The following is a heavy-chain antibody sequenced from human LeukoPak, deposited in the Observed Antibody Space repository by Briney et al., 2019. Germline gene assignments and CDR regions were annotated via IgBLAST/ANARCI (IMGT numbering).Heavy chain of an antibody. CDR1: GFAFSDYY. V-gene: IGHV3-23*01. Sequence: GGSLRLSCAASGFAFSDYYMSWIRQAPGKGLEWVSAISGSGGNIYYADSVRGRFTISRDNSWNTVYLQLHSLRAVDTALYYCAKGRVIDATAPGDYWGQGTLVTVSS. D-gene: IGHD2-15*01. CDR3: AKGRVIDATAPGDY. J-gene: IGHJ4*02. CDR2: ISGSGGNI.